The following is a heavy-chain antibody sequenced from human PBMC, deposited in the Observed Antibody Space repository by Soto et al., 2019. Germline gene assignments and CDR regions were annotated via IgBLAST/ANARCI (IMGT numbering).Heavy chain of an antibody. CDR1: GYTFAAYY. D-gene: IGHD4-17*01. CDR2: INPTSGGT. V-gene: IGHV1-2*02. Sequence: QVQLVQSGAEVKKPGASVKVSCNTSGYTFAAYYIHWIRQAPGQGLEWMGWINPTSGGTVYAQNFQDRVTMTRDTSISTDYMELRRLNSDDTAVYYCARDPDYGDYWGYFFDSWGQGTPVTVSS. J-gene: IGHJ4*02. CDR3: ARDPDYGDYWGYFFDS.